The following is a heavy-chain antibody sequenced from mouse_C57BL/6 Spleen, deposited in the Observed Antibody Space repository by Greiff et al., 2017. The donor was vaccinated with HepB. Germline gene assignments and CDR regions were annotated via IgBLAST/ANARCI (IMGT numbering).Heavy chain of an antibody. CDR1: GYTFTSYW. CDR2: IHPNSGST. D-gene: IGHD2-12*01. CDR3: ARKNDEGYFDV. J-gene: IGHJ1*03. V-gene: IGHV1-64*01. Sequence: VQLQQSGAELVKPGASVKLSCKASGYTFTSYWMHWVKQRRGQGLEWIGMIHPNSGSTNYNEKFKSKATLTVDKSSSTAYMQLSSLTSEDSAVYYCARKNDEGYFDVWGTGTTVTVSS.